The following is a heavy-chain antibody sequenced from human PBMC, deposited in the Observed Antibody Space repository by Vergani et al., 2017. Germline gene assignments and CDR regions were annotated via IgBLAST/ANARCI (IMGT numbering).Heavy chain of an antibody. D-gene: IGHD3-3*01. Sequence: QVQLQQWGAGLLKPSETLSLTCAVYGGSFSGYYWSWIRQPPGKGLEWIGEINHSGSTNYNPSLKSRVTISVDTSKNQFSLKLSSVTAADTAVYHCARQRNYDFWSGYPNYYYYYMDVWGKGTTVTVSS. V-gene: IGHV4-34*01. CDR1: GGSFSGYY. CDR2: INHSGST. CDR3: ARQRNYDFWSGYPNYYYYYMDV. J-gene: IGHJ6*03.